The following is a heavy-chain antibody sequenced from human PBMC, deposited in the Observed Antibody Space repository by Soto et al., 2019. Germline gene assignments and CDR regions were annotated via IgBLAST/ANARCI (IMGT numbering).Heavy chain of an antibody. Sequence: SETLSLTCTVSGGSISSYYWSWIRQPPGRGLEWIGYIYYSGSTNYNPSLKSRVTISVDTSKNQFSLKLSSVTAADTAVYYCARERELDARYFDWGHDAFDIWGQGTMVTVSS. CDR3: ARERELDARYFDWGHDAFDI. V-gene: IGHV4-59*01. J-gene: IGHJ3*02. D-gene: IGHD3-9*01. CDR2: IYYSGST. CDR1: GGSISSYY.